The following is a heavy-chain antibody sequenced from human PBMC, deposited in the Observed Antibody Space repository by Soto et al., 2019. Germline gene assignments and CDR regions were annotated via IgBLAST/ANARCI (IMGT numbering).Heavy chain of an antibody. CDR1: GYTFINYD. D-gene: IGHD2-8*01. J-gene: IGHJ4*02. V-gene: IGHV1-8*01. Sequence: QVQLVQSGAEVKKPGASVKVSCKASGYTFINYDINWVRQAPGQGLEWVGWMNPDSGNTGYAQNFQGRVTMTGNTSISSVYMELSSLTSEDTAVYDCARRRGSKGCCVLWGQGTLVTVSS. CDR2: MNPDSGNT. CDR3: ARRRGSKGCCVL.